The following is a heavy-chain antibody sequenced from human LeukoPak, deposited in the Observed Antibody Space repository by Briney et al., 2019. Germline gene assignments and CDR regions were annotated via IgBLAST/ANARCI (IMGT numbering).Heavy chain of an antibody. J-gene: IGHJ4*02. CDR2: ISAYNGNT. CDR1: GYTFNGYY. V-gene: IGHV1-18*04. Sequence: ASVKVSCKASGYTFNGYYKHWVRQAPGQGLEWMGWISAYNGNTNYAQKLQGRVTMTTDTSTSTAYMELRSLRSDDTAVYYCARGYCSGGSCYRDYWGQGTLVTVSS. D-gene: IGHD2-15*01. CDR3: ARGYCSGGSCYRDY.